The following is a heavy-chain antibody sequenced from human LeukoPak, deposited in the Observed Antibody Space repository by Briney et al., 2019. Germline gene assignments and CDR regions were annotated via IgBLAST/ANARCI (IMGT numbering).Heavy chain of an antibody. CDR2: MNPNSGGS. CDR1: GYTFTSYS. CDR3: AREVRRGTYDY. V-gene: IGHV1-8*01. D-gene: IGHD3-16*01. Sequence: ASVKVSCKASGYTFTSYSINWVRQATGQGPEWMGWMNPNSGGSGPAQKFQGRVTMTWNTPISTAYMELSSLTSDDTAVYYCAREVRRGTYDYWGQGALVTVTP. J-gene: IGHJ4*02.